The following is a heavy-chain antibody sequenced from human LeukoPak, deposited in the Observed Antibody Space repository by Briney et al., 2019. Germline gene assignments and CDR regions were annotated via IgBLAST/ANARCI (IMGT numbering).Heavy chain of an antibody. D-gene: IGHD1-14*01. CDR1: GFTFSSYA. CDR3: ARKDSGHNPFDF. Sequence: PGGSLRLSCAASGFTFSSYAMSWVRQAPGKGLEWVSGISSSGFDTPYADSVKGRFTVSRDNSRNTLYLQMNSLRVEDTAIYYCARKDSGHNPFDFWGQGTLVTVSS. J-gene: IGHJ4*02. CDR2: ISSSGFDT. V-gene: IGHV3-23*01.